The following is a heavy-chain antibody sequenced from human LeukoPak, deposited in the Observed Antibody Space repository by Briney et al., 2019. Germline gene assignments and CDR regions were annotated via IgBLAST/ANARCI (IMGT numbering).Heavy chain of an antibody. V-gene: IGHV1-69*01. D-gene: IGHD5-24*01. CDR2: IIPIFGTA. Sequence: AASVNVSCKASGGTFSSYAISWVRQAPGQGLEWMGGIIPIFGTANYAQKFQGRVTITADESTSTAYMELSSLRSEDTAVYYCARDPSPLRDGNNPTCFAPWGQGTLVTVPS. J-gene: IGHJ5*02. CDR3: ARDPSPLRDGNNPTCFAP. CDR1: GGTFSSYA.